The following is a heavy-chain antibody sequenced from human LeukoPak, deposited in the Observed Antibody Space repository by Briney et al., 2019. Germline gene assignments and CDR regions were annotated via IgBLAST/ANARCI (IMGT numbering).Heavy chain of an antibody. V-gene: IGHV3-23*01. CDR2: FTGLGGST. CDR3: AKWADFDILTGYYVSDF. D-gene: IGHD3-9*01. Sequence: GGALRLSCVASVFTFINYALSCVSAAPGKRLECVSPFTGLGGSTYYADSVKGRFTISRDNCRNTSFLQMNSMRAEDTAIYYCAKWADFDILTGYYVSDFWGQGTLVTVSS. J-gene: IGHJ4*02. CDR1: VFTFINYA.